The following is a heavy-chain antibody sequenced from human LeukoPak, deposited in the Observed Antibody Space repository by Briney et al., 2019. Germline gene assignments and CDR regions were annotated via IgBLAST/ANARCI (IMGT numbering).Heavy chain of an antibody. Sequence: ASVKVSCKASGYTFRSYTMHWVRQAPGQRLESMGWINAANGNTKYSRKFQGRVTIARDTSASTACMELSSLRFEDTAVCYCARNRLPWFGEYVSWGQGTLVTASS. CDR1: GYTFRSYT. CDR2: INAANGNT. D-gene: IGHD3-10*01. CDR3: ARNRLPWFGEYVS. V-gene: IGHV1-3*01. J-gene: IGHJ5*02.